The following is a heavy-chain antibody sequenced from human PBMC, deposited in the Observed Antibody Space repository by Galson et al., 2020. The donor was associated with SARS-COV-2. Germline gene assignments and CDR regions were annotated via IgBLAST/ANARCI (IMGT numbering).Heavy chain of an antibody. D-gene: IGHD3-10*01. J-gene: IGHJ3*02. CDR2: ISSGGSNK. V-gene: IGHV3-30*04. CDR1: GFTFSSYS. CDR3: ARDRGNQPGRVGELYSEAFDI. Sequence: GESLKISCTASGFTFSSYSMHWVRQAPGKGLEWVAVISSGGSNKYYADSVQGQFTISTDNSKNTLYLQMNSLRAEDTAVYYCARDRGNQPGRVGELYSEAFDIWGQGTMVTVSS.